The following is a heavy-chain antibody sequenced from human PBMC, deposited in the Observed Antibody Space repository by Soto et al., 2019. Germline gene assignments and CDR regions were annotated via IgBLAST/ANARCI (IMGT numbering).Heavy chain of an antibody. V-gene: IGHV3-23*01. J-gene: IGHJ5*02. CDR1: GFTISTYA. CDR2: VTGSGGQI. D-gene: IGHD2-21*01. CDR3: AKDAVYKDGLWLMDS. Sequence: PGESLKISCAASGFTISTYAMTWVRQAPGKGLECVSGVTGSGGQIHYADSVKGRFTISKDNSKNTLYLQMSSLREEDTALYYCAKDAVYKDGLWLMDSWGQGTLVTVS.